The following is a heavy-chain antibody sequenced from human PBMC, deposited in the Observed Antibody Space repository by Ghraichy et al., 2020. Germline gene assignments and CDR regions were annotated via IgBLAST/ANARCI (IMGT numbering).Heavy chain of an antibody. CDR1: GFTFSSYA. J-gene: IGHJ4*02. V-gene: IGHV3-64*01. D-gene: IGHD5-18*01. CDR3: ARASLTAINDY. Sequence: AGSLRLSCAASGFTFSSYAMHWVRQAPGKGLEYVSAISSNGGSTYYANSVKGRFTISRDNSKNTLYLQMGSLRAEDMAVYYCARASLTAINDYWGQGTLVTVSS. CDR2: ISSNGGST.